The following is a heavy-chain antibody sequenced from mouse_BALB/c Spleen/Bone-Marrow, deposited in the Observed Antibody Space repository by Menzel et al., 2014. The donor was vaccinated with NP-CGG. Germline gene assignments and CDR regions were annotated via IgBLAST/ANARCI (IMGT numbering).Heavy chain of an antibody. CDR1: GFTFSDYY. V-gene: IGHV5-12*02. Sequence: EAKLMESGGGLVQPGGSLKLSCATSGFTFSDYYMYWVRQTPEKRLEWVAYISNGGGSTYYPDTVKGRFTISRDNAKNTLCLQMSRLKSEDTAMYYCSRHNYDENWFAYWGQGTLVTVSA. CDR2: ISNGGGST. CDR3: SRHNYDENWFAY. D-gene: IGHD2-4*01. J-gene: IGHJ3*01.